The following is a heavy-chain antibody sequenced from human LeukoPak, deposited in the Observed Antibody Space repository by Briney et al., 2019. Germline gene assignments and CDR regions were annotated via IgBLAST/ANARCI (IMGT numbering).Heavy chain of an antibody. V-gene: IGHV1-2*06. CDR2: INPNSGGT. CDR3: ARAFGGVIVNDY. D-gene: IGHD3-16*02. Sequence: ASVKVSCKASGYTFTGYYMHWVRQAPGQGLEWMGRINPNSGGTNYAQKFQGRVTMTRDTSISTAYVELSRLRSDDTAVYYCARAFGGVIVNDYWGQGTLVTVSS. CDR1: GYTFTGYY. J-gene: IGHJ4*02.